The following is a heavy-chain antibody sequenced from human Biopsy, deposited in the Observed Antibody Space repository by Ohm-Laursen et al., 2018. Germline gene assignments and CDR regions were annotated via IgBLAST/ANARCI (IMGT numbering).Heavy chain of an antibody. CDR2: INSDGSST. CDR1: EFIFSRFW. V-gene: IGHV3-74*01. J-gene: IGHJ4*02. CDR3: TRAEAGSGSLLYFDY. D-gene: IGHD3-10*01. Sequence: SLRLSCSAAEFIFSRFWMYWVRQAPGKGLVWVSRINSDGSSTNYADAVKGRFTISRDNAKNTTFLQMNSLRAEDTAVYYCTRAEAGSGSLLYFDYWGQGTLVTVSS.